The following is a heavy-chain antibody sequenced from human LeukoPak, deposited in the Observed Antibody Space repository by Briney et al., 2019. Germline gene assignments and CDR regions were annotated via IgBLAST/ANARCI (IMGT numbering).Heavy chain of an antibody. Sequence: GGSLRLSCAASGFTFSSYSMNWVRQAPGKGLEWVSYISSSSSTIYYADSVKGRFTISRDNAKNSLYLQMNSLRAEDTAVYYCARENYYDSSGYPDYWGQGTLVTVSS. CDR3: ARENYYDSSGYPDY. V-gene: IGHV3-48*04. CDR1: GFTFSSYS. CDR2: ISSSSSTI. D-gene: IGHD3-22*01. J-gene: IGHJ4*02.